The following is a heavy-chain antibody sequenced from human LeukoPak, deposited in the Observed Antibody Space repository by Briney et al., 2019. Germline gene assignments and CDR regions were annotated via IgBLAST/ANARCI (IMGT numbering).Heavy chain of an antibody. CDR2: ISGSGGST. CDR3: AKEEDMITFGGVIGYIDY. V-gene: IGHV3-23*01. D-gene: IGHD3-16*02. J-gene: IGHJ4*02. Sequence: PGGSLRLSCAASGFTFSSYAMSWVRQAPGKGLEWVSAISGSGGSTYYADSVKGRFTISRGNSKNTLYLQMNSLRAEDTAVYYCAKEEDMITFGGVIGYIDYWGQGTLVTVSS. CDR1: GFTFSSYA.